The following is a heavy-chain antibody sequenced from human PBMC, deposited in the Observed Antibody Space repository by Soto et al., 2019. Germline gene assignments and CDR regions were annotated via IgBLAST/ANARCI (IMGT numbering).Heavy chain of an antibody. D-gene: IGHD3-22*01. J-gene: IGHJ4*02. CDR3: AGVGSGYYFFDY. CDR2: ITPMFGTS. CDR1: GGTFSNYA. Sequence: SVKVSCKASGGTFSNYAINWVRQAPGQGLEWMGAITPMFGTSNYAQKFQGRVTITADASTRTIYMTLRSLTSEDTAVYYCAGVGSGYYFFDYWGQGTLVTVSS. V-gene: IGHV1-69*13.